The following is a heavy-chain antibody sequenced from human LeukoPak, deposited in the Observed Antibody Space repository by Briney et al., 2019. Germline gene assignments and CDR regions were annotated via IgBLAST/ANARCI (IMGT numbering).Heavy chain of an antibody. Sequence: ASVKVSCKASGYTFTSYYMHWVRQAPGQGLEWMGIINPSGGSTSYAQKFQGRVTMTRDTSTSTVYMELSSLRSEDTAVYYCARGAYYYDSSGYYPPGDFDYWGQGTLVTVSS. D-gene: IGHD3-22*01. CDR2: INPSGGST. J-gene: IGHJ4*02. CDR3: ARGAYYYDSSGYYPPGDFDY. CDR1: GYTFTSYY. V-gene: IGHV1-46*01.